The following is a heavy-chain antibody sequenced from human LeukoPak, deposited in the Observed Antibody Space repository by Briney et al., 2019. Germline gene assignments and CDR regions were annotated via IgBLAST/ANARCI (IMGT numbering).Heavy chain of an antibody. CDR2: IWPGDSDS. Sequence: GESLKISCKGSGYSFTSYWIGWVRQMPGKGLEWMGIIWPGDSDSRYSPSFQGQVTISADKSISTAYLQWSSLKASDTAMYYCARSVAGTGGWFDPWGQGTLVTVSS. CDR1: GYSFTSYW. V-gene: IGHV5-51*01. J-gene: IGHJ5*02. CDR3: ARSVAGTGGWFDP. D-gene: IGHD6-19*01.